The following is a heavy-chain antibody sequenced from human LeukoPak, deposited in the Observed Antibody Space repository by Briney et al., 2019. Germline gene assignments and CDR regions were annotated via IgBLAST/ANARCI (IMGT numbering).Heavy chain of an antibody. V-gene: IGHV4-39*07. Sequence: SETLSLTCTVSGGSIRSSYYYWGWIRQPPGKGLEWIGSIYDSGSTYYNPSLKSRVTISVDTSKNQFSLKLSSVTAADTAVYYCASSYYDFWSGYSAEYFQQWGQGTLVTVSS. D-gene: IGHD3-3*01. CDR2: IYDSGST. CDR3: ASSYYDFWSGYSAEYFQQ. J-gene: IGHJ1*01. CDR1: GGSIRSSYYY.